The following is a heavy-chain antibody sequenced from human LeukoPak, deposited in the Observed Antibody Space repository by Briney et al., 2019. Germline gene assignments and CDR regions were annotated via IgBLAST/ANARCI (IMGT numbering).Heavy chain of an antibody. Sequence: GGSLRLSCAASGFTFSSYVMHWVRQAPGKGLEWVAVISYDGSNKYYADSVKGRFTISRDNSKNTLYLQMNSLRAEDTAVYYCAKDLGGGDFLGALDIWGQGTMVTVSS. CDR2: ISYDGSNK. CDR1: GFTFSSYV. D-gene: IGHD2-21*02. J-gene: IGHJ3*02. V-gene: IGHV3-30*18. CDR3: AKDLGGGDFLGALDI.